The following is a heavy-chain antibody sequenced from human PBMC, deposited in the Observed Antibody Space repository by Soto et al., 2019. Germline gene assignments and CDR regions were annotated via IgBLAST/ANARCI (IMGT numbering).Heavy chain of an antibody. Sequence: QVQLVQSGAEVKKPGSSVKVSCKASGGTFSSYAISWVRQAPGQGLEWMGGIIPIFGTANYAQKFQGRVTITADESTSTAYMALSSPRSEDTAVYYCGVRLGYSRRMEYFQHWGQGTLVAVSS. V-gene: IGHV1-69*12. CDR1: GGTFSSYA. CDR2: IIPIFGTA. J-gene: IGHJ1*01. D-gene: IGHD6-13*01. CDR3: GVRLGYSRRMEYFQH.